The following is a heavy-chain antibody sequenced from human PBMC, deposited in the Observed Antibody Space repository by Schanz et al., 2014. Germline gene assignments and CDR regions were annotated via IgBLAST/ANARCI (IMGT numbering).Heavy chain of an antibody. D-gene: IGHD4-17*01. J-gene: IGHJ6*03. CDR3: ARSNNFDYGDAFFNYYYYYMDV. CDR2: INHGGSI. Sequence: VQLVESGGGFVQPGGSLGLSCVVSGFTVSSDHMSWIRQPPGKGLEWIAEINHGGSINYNPSLKSRVTISVDTSKNRFSQKLGSVTAADTAMYYYARSNNFDYGDAFFNYYYYYMDVCGKGTTITISS. V-gene: IGHV4-34*01. CDR1: GFTVSSDH.